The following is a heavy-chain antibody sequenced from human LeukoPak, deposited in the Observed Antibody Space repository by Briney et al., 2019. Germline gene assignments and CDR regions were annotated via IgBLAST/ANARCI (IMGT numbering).Heavy chain of an antibody. CDR1: GGSFSGYY. V-gene: IGHV4-34*01. CDR2: INHSGST. J-gene: IGHJ5*02. Sequence: SETLSLTCAVYGGSFSGYYWSWIRQPPGKGLEWIGEINHSGSTNYNPSLKSRVTISVDTSKNQFSLKLSSVTAADTAVYYCARDADYVGNWFDPWGQGTLVTVSS. CDR3: ARDADYVGNWFDP. D-gene: IGHD4-23*01.